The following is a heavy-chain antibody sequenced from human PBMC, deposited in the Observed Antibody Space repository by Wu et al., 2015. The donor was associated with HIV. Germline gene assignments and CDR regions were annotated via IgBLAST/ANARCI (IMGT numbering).Heavy chain of an antibody. CDR1: GYNFDTYF. Sequence: QVQLVQSGAEVKKPGASVRLSCKTSGYNFDTYFMHWVRQAPGQGLEWMGGIIPLFGSTNYAQKFQGRVTITADRSTSTAYMEMSTLRSEDTAVYYCARDGGGIDGDDYWGQGTLVIVSS. J-gene: IGHJ4*02. V-gene: IGHV1-69*06. CDR2: IIPLFGST. CDR3: ARDGGGIDGDDY. D-gene: IGHD5-24*01.